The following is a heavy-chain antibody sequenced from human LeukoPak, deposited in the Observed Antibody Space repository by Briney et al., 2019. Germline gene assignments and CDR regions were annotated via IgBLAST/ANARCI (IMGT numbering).Heavy chain of an antibody. CDR2: IISIFGTA. J-gene: IGHJ4*02. Sequence: ASVKVSCKASGGTFSSYAISWVRQAPGQGLEWMGGIISIFGTANYAQKFQGRVTITTDESTSTAYMELSSLRSEDTAVYYCAGRNLDTAMVPFDYWGQGTLVTVSS. CDR1: GGTFSSYA. V-gene: IGHV1-69*05. CDR3: AGRNLDTAMVPFDY. D-gene: IGHD5-18*01.